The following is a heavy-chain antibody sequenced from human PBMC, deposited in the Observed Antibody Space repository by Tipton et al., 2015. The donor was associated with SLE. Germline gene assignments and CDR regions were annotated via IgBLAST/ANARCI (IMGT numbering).Heavy chain of an antibody. CDR2: IYSGGST. V-gene: IGHV3-53*01. CDR3: AKSSGSFWSGSAFDY. CDR1: GFTVSSNY. J-gene: IGHJ4*02. Sequence: SLRLSCAASGFTVSSNYMSWVRQAPGKGLEWVSVIYSGGSTYYADSVKGRFTISRDNSKNTLYLQMNSLRAEDTAVYYCAKSSGSFWSGSAFDYWGQGTLVTVSS. D-gene: IGHD3-3*01.